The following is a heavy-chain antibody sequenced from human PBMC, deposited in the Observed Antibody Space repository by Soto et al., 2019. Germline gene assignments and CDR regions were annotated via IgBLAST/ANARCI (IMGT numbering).Heavy chain of an antibody. V-gene: IGHV3-7*01. CDR2: INGDGGKI. J-gene: IGHJ4*02. Sequence: PRESLTLSCPPSGVMSSAYWMRCVRQPAGEGLEWVANINGDGGKIYYVDSVKGRFPISRDNAKRSLYLQMNSLRAEDTAGYYCARDFYGGYTYGPGDYWGQGALVTVSS. CDR3: ARDFYGGYTYGPGDY. D-gene: IGHD5-18*01. CDR1: GVMSSAYW.